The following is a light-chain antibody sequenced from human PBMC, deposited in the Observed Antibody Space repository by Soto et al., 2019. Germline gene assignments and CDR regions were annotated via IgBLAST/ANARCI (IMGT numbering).Light chain of an antibody. CDR2: DVT. CDR1: SGDVGAYNY. V-gene: IGLV2-14*01. CDR3: SSFTTASTLL. Sequence: QSALTQPASVSGSPGQSITISCTGSSGDVGAYNYVSWFQQHPGKAPKIILYDVTSRPSGISNRFSGSKSGNTASLTISGLPTEDEADFYCSSFTTASTLLFGGGTKLTVL. J-gene: IGLJ2*01.